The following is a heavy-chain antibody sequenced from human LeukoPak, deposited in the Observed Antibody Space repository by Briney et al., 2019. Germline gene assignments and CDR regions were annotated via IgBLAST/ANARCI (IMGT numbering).Heavy chain of an antibody. V-gene: IGHV3-48*02. CDR2: ISSGSSTI. CDR3: ARAGGLLWFGEVLESSDAFHI. D-gene: IGHD3-10*01. Sequence: GGSLRLSCAASGFTFSSFSMNWVRQAPGKGLEWVSYISSGSSTIYYADSVKGRFTISRDSAKNSLYLQVNSLRDEDTAVYYCARAGGLLWFGEVLESSDAFHIWGQGTMVTVSS. CDR1: GFTFSSFS. J-gene: IGHJ3*02.